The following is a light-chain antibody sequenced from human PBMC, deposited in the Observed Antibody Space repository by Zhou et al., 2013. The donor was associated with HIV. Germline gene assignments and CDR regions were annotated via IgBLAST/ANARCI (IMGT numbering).Light chain of an antibody. CDR1: EAISTL. CDR3: QRTYNAPWT. CDR2: DAS. Sequence: DIQMTQSPSSVSASLGDRVTITCRASEAISTLLAWYQQKPGKAPKLLIYDASSLQSGVPSRFSASGSGTDFTLTISSLQPEDVATYYGQRTYNAPWTFGQGTKVEIK. J-gene: IGKJ1*01. V-gene: IGKV1-12*01.